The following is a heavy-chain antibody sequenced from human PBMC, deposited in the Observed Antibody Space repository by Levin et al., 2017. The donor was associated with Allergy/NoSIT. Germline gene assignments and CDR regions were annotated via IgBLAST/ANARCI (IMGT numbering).Heavy chain of an antibody. D-gene: IGHD4-17*01. CDR2: ISGSSGYT. J-gene: IGHJ4*02. Sequence: LSLTCAASGFSFSDYYMTWIRQAPGKGLDWVSHISGSSGYTKYADSVKGRFTISRDNARNSLYLQMNSLRAEDTAIYFCARAASYGDYSFDYWGQGTLVTVSS. V-gene: IGHV3-11*05. CDR1: GFSFSDYY. CDR3: ARAASYGDYSFDY.